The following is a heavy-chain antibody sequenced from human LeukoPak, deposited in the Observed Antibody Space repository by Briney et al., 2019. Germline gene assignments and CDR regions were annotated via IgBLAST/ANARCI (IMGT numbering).Heavy chain of an antibody. CDR3: ASRTCSGGSCYYFDY. CDR1: GFTFSSYS. V-gene: IGHV3-48*04. Sequence: HPGGSLRLSCAASGFTFSSYSMNWVRQAPGKGLEWVSYISSSSSTIYYADSVKGRFTISRDNAKNSLYLQMNSLRAEDTAVYYCASRTCSGGSCYYFDYWGQGTLVTVSS. CDR2: ISSSSSTI. J-gene: IGHJ4*02. D-gene: IGHD2-15*01.